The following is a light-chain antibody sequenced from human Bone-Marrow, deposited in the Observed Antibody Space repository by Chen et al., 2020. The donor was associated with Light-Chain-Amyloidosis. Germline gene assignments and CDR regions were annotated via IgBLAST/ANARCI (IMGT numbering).Light chain of an antibody. V-gene: IGLV3-25*03. CDR2: RDT. Sequence: SYELTQPPSVSVSPGQPATITCYGDDLPTKYAYWYQQKPGQAPVLVIHRDTERPSGISERFSGSSSGTTATLTISGVQAEDEADYHCQSADSSGTYEVIFGGGTKLTVL. J-gene: IGLJ2*01. CDR1: DLPTKY. CDR3: QSADSSGTYEVI.